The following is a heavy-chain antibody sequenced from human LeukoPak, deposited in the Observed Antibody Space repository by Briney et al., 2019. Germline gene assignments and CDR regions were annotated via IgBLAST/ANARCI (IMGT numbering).Heavy chain of an antibody. J-gene: IGHJ5*02. Sequence: GGSLRLSCAASGFTFSSYEMNWVRQPPGKGLEWVSYISSSGSTIYYADSVKGRFTISRDNAKNSLYLQMNGLRAEDTAVYYCATGAGHYSRSRNDPWGQGTLVTVSS. CDR3: ATGAGHYSRSRNDP. CDR1: GFTFSSYE. D-gene: IGHD6-13*01. V-gene: IGHV3-48*03. CDR2: ISSSGSTI.